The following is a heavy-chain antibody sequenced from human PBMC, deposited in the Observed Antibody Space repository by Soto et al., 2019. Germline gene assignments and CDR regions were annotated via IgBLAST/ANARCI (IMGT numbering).Heavy chain of an antibody. CDR2: IYYSGST. CDR1: GGSISSGDYY. J-gene: IGHJ2*01. CDR3: ASGNCGGDCYSDVHWYFDL. D-gene: IGHD2-21*02. Sequence: QVQLQESGPGLVKPSQTLSLTCTVSGGSISSGDYYWSWIRQPPGKGLEWIGYIYYSGSTYYNPSLKSRVNISVDTSKNQFSLKLSSVTAADTAVYYCASGNCGGDCYSDVHWYFDLWGRGTLVTVSS. V-gene: IGHV4-30-4*01.